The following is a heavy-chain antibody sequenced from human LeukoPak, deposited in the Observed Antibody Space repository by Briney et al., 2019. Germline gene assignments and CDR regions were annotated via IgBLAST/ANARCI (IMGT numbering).Heavy chain of an antibody. D-gene: IGHD4-17*01. CDR2: ISGSGGST. V-gene: IGHV3-23*01. J-gene: IGHJ4*02. Sequence: GGSLRLSCAASGFTFSSYAMSWVRQAPGKGLEWVSAISGSGGSTYYADSVKGRFTISRDNSKNTLYLQMNSLRAEDTAVYYCASEVGYGDYGYVDYWGQGTLVTVSS. CDR3: ASEVGYGDYGYVDY. CDR1: GFTFSSYA.